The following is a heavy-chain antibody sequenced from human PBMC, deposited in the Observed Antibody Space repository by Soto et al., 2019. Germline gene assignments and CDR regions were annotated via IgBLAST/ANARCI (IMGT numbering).Heavy chain of an antibody. CDR3: AKAVGSYGNFDY. Sequence: GVLRLSCSASGFTFSDYWMHWVRQAPGKGLVWVSRIISDGSGANYADSVKGRFTISRDNAKNSLYLQMNSLRAEDTALYYCAKAVGSYGNFDYWGQGTLVTVSS. J-gene: IGHJ4*02. D-gene: IGHD5-18*01. CDR2: IISDGSGA. CDR1: GFTFSDYW. V-gene: IGHV3-74*01.